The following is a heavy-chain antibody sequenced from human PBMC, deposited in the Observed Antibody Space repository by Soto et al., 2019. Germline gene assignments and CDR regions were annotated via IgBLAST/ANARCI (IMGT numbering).Heavy chain of an antibody. J-gene: IGHJ4*02. V-gene: IGHV4-4*02. D-gene: IGHD2-21*02. CDR2: IYHSGST. CDR1: GGSISSSNW. CDR3: ARVPPYVYCNDCYPEYLAY. Sequence: PSETLSLTRAGSGGSISSSNWWSWGRQPPGKGLEWIGEIYHSGSTNYIPSLKSRVTISVDKSKNQFSLTLSSVTAADTGIYYCARVPPYVYCNDCYPEYLAYSTQGVLVTVSS.